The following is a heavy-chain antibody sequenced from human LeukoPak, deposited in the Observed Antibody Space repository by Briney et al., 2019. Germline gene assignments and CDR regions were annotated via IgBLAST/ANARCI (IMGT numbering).Heavy chain of an antibody. CDR3: AGHFWSGYTNNFDY. D-gene: IGHD3-3*01. CDR2: IYYSGST. V-gene: IGHV4-39*01. J-gene: IGHJ4*02. CDR1: SGSISSSGYY. Sequence: SETLSLTCTVSSGSISSSGYYWGWIRQPPGKGLEWIGSIYYSGSTYHNPSLKSRVTISVDTSKNQFSLKLSSVTAADTAVFYCAGHFWSGYTNNFDYWGQGTLVTVSS.